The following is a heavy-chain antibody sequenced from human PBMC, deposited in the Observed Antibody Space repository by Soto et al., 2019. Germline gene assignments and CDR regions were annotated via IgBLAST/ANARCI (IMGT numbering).Heavy chain of an antibody. D-gene: IGHD3-10*01. CDR1: GFTFRSYA. V-gene: IGHV3-23*01. CDR3: AKDREYFYGSGTATFDF. J-gene: IGHJ4*02. Sequence: PGGSLRLSCVASGFTFRSYAMSWVRQAPGMGLEWVSAITASGDSTYYADSVKGRFTISRDDSKNTLFLQMSSLRVADTAVYFCAKDREYFYGSGTATFDFWPQGALVTV. CDR2: ITASGDST.